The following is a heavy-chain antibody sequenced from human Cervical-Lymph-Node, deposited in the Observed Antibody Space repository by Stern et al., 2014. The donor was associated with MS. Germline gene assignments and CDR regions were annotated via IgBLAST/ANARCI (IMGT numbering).Heavy chain of an antibody. J-gene: IGHJ4*02. CDR2: ISNNSTHT. V-gene: IGHV3-21*01. Sequence: EDQLVESGGGLVKPGRSLRLSCDASGFTFSHYSINWVRQAPGKGLEWISSISNNSTHTYYADSVEGGFAISRDSAKDSVSQHMVSLRAEDTAVYYCARARVGDYARSPHLDSWGQGTLVTVSS. CDR1: GFTFSHYS. D-gene: IGHD4-17*01. CDR3: ARARVGDYARSPHLDS.